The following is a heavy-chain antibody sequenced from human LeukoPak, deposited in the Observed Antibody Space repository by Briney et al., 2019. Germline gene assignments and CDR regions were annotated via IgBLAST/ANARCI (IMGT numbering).Heavy chain of an antibody. Sequence: ASVKVSCKASGYTFTGYYMHWVRQAPGRGLEWMGWINPNSGGTNYAQKFQAKATMTADKSTNTAYLEISSLTSDDTAVYYCARCSPGDSSNFYAVLQYWGQGTQVTVST. J-gene: IGHJ4*02. CDR1: GYTFTGYY. D-gene: IGHD3-22*01. V-gene: IGHV1-2*02. CDR2: INPNSGGT. CDR3: ARCSPGDSSNFYAVLQY.